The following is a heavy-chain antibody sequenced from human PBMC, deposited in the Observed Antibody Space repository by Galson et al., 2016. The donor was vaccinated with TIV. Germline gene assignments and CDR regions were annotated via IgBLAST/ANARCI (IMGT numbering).Heavy chain of an antibody. CDR3: VKEPFSTVLYGFDD. CDR1: GFKFTDFA. D-gene: IGHD2/OR15-2a*01. J-gene: IGHJ3*01. Sequence: SLRLSCAASGFKFTDFAMDWVRQPPGKGLEWVSGITGSGGRTDYGVSVKGRFIVSRDNSKKTLYLQLNSLTADDTAVYYCVKEPFSTVLYGFDDWGQGTMDTVSS. CDR2: ITGSGGRT. V-gene: IGHV3-23*01.